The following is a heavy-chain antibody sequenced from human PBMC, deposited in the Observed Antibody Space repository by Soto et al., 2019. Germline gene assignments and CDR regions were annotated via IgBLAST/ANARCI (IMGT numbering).Heavy chain of an antibody. D-gene: IGHD2-2*01. V-gene: IGHV1-24*01. CDR3: ATDRCISTSCPLGFDP. Sequence: QVQLVQSGAEVKKPGASVKVSCKVSGYTLTELSMHWVRQAPGKGLEWMGGFDPEDGETIYAQKFQGRVTMPEDTSTDTAYMELSSLRSEDTAVYYCATDRCISTSCPLGFDPWGQGTLVTVSS. CDR1: GYTLTELS. J-gene: IGHJ5*02. CDR2: FDPEDGET.